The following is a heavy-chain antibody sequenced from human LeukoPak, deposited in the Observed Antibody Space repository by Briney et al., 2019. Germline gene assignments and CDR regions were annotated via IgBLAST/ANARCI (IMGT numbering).Heavy chain of an antibody. J-gene: IGHJ4*02. Sequence: SETLSLTCTVSGGSISPYFWGWIRQPPGKGLEWIGSIYHSGSTYYNPSLKSRVTISVDTSKNQFSLKLSSVTAADTAVYYCARVTYSVFDYWGQGTLVTVSS. D-gene: IGHD2-21*01. CDR2: IYHSGST. CDR3: ARVTYSVFDY. CDR1: GGSISPYF. V-gene: IGHV4-38-2*02.